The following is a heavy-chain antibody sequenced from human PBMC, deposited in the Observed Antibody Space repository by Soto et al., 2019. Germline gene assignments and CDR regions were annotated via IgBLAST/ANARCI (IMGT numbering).Heavy chain of an antibody. J-gene: IGHJ6*03. CDR3: ARGLGDYDVGYYYYYMDV. Sequence: GASVKVSCKASGYTFTSYDINWVRQATGQGLEWMGWMNPNSGNTGYAQKFQGRVTMTRNTSISTAYMELSSLRSEDTAVYYCARGLGDYDVGYYYYYMDVWGKGTTVTV. D-gene: IGHD4-17*01. CDR1: GYTFTSYD. V-gene: IGHV1-8*01. CDR2: MNPNSGNT.